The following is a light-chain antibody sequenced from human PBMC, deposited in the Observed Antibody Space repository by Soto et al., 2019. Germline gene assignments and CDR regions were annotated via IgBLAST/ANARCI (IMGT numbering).Light chain of an antibody. V-gene: IGKV3-11*01. CDR2: DAS. Sequence: EFVLTQSPGTLSLSPGERATLSCRASQSVSSNLAWYQQNPGQAPRLLIIDASNRATGIPARFSGSGSGTDFILTISSLEPEDFAVYYCQQHSNWPLTFGGGTKVDIK. CDR1: QSVSSN. CDR3: QQHSNWPLT. J-gene: IGKJ4*01.